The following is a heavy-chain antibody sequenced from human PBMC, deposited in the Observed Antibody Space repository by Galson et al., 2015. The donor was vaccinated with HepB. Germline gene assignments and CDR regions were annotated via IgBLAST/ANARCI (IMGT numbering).Heavy chain of an antibody. CDR1: GFTFSSYA. V-gene: IGHV3-30-3*01. CDR3: ARDGDWVVPAAYFDY. Sequence: SLRLSCAASGFTFSSYAMHWVRQAPGKGLEWVAVISYDGSNKYYADSVKGRFTISRDNSKNTLYLQMNSLRAEDTAVYYCARDGDWVVPAAYFDYWGQGTLATVSS. D-gene: IGHD2-2*01. CDR2: ISYDGSNK. J-gene: IGHJ4*02.